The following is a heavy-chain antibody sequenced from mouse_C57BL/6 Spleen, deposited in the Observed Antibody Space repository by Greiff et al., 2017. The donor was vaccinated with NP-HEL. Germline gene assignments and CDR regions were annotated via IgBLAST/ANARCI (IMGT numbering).Heavy chain of an antibody. V-gene: IGHV1-80*01. CDR2: IYPGDGDT. CDR3: ACFTTVVD. Sequence: VMLVESGAELVKPGASVKISCKASGYAFSSYWMNWVKQRPGKGLEWIGQIYPGDGDTNYNGKFKGKATLTADKSSSTAYMQLSSLTSEDSAVYFCACFTTVVDWGQGTTLTVSA. CDR1: GYAFSSYW. D-gene: IGHD1-1*01. J-gene: IGHJ2*01.